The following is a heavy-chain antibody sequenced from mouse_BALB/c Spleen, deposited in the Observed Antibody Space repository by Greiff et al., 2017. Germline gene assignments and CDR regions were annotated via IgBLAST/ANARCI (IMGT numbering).Heavy chain of an antibody. CDR2: IDPSDSYT. V-gene: IGHV1S127*01. D-gene: IGHD1-2*01. CDR1: GYTFTSYW. CDR3: TRWDTTATDY. Sequence: QVQLQQPGAELVKPGASVKMSCKASGYTFTSYWMHWVKHRPGQGLEWIGTIDPSDSYTSYNQKFKGKATLTVDTSSSTAYMQLSSLTSEDSAVYYCTRWDTTATDYWGQGTTLTVSS. J-gene: IGHJ2*01.